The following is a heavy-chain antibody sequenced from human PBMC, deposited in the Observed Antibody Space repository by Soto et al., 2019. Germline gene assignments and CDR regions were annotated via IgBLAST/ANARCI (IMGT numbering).Heavy chain of an antibody. CDR1: GGSISSSSYY. J-gene: IGHJ5*02. V-gene: IGHV4-39*07. D-gene: IGHD3-22*01. CDR3: ARHLGYDSSGYYRNWFDP. CDR2: IYYSGST. Sequence: SETLSLTCTVSGGSISSSSYYWGWIRQPPGKGLEWIGSIYYSGSTYYNPSLKSRVTISVDRSKNQFSLKLSSVTAADTAVYYCARHLGYDSSGYYRNWFDPWGQGTLVTVSS.